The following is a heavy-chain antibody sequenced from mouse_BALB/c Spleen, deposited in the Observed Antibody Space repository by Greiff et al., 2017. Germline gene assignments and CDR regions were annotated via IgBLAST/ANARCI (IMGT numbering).Heavy chain of an antibody. CDR1: GFTFSDYY. Sequence: EVKLMESGGGLVKPGGSLKLSCAASGFTFSDYYMYWVRQTPEKRLEWVATISDGGSYTYYPDSVKGRFTISRDNAKNNLYLQMSSLKSEDTAMYYCARDHGTGLYAMDYWGQGTSVTVSS. CDR3: ARDHGTGLYAMDY. V-gene: IGHV5-4*02. CDR2: ISDGGSYT. J-gene: IGHJ4*01. D-gene: IGHD4-1*01.